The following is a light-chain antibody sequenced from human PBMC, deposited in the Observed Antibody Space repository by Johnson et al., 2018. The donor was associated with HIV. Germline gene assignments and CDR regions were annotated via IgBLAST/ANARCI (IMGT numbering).Light chain of an antibody. J-gene: IGLJ1*01. Sequence: QSVLTQPPSVSAAPGQKVTISCSGSSSNIGNNYVSWYQQLPGTAPKLLISENNERPSGIPDRFSGSKSGTSATLGITGLQTGDEADYCCGTWDSSLSAGGVFGTGTKVTVL. CDR3: GTWDSSLSAGGV. CDR1: SSNIGNNY. V-gene: IGLV1-51*02. CDR2: ENN.